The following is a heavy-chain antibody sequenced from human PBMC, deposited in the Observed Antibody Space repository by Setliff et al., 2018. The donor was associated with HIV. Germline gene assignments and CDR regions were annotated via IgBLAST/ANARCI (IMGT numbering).Heavy chain of an antibody. CDR3: ARAFCSSASCYGGGDAFDI. CDR1: GYTFTSSD. Sequence: ASVKVSCKASGYTFTSSDINWVRQAPGQGLEWMGWMNPNSGNTGYAQKFQGRVTLTRHTSISTAYMELNSLRSEDTAVYYCARAFCSSASCYGGGDAFDIWGQGTMVTVSS. D-gene: IGHD2-2*01. J-gene: IGHJ3*02. CDR2: MNPNSGNT. V-gene: IGHV1-8*02.